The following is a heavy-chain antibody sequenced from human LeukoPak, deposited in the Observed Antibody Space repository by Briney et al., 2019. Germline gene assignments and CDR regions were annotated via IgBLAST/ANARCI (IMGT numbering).Heavy chain of an antibody. V-gene: IGHV4-34*01. CDR3: ARDLEGGGFDY. Sequence: SETLSLTCAVYGGSFSGYYWSWIRQPPGKGLEWIGEINHSGSTNYNPSLKSRVTISVDTSKNQFSLKLSSVTAADTAVYYCARDLEGGGFDYWGQGTLVTVSS. CDR1: GGSFSGYY. D-gene: IGHD2-15*01. CDR2: INHSGST. J-gene: IGHJ4*02.